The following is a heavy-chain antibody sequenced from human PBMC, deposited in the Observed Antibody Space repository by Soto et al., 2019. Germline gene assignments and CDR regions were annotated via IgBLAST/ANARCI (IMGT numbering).Heavy chain of an antibody. D-gene: IGHD6-13*01. CDR2: INPNSGGT. CDR3: AKSRVAAAGATGYYYYYGMDV. V-gene: IGHV1-2*02. Sequence: GASVKVSCKASGYTFTGYYMHWVRQAPGQGLEWMGWINPNSGGTNYAQKFQGRVTMTRDTSISTAYMELSRLRSDDTAVYYCAKSRVAAAGATGYYYYYGMDVWGQGTTVTAP. CDR1: GYTFTGYY. J-gene: IGHJ6*02.